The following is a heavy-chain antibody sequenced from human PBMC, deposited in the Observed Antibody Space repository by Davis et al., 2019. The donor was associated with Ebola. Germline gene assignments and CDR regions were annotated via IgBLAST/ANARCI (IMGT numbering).Heavy chain of an antibody. D-gene: IGHD6-19*01. J-gene: IGHJ5*02. CDR3: ARAPGWYHRASDWFDP. CDR1: GYTFTGYY. CDR2: INPNSGGT. V-gene: IGHV1-2*04. Sequence: ASVKVSCKASGYTFTGYYMHWVRQAPGQGLEWMGWINPNSGGTNYAQKFQGWVTMTRDTSISTAYMELSRLRSDDTAVYYCARAPGWYHRASDWFDPWGQGTLVTVSS.